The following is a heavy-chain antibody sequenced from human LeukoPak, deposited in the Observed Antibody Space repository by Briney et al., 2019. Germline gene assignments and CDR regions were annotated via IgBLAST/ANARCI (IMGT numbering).Heavy chain of an antibody. CDR1: GFTFSSYG. J-gene: IGHJ2*01. CDR2: IWSDGSNK. V-gene: IGHV3-33*08. D-gene: IGHD6-19*01. Sequence: GGSLRLSCAASGFTFSSYGMNWVRQAPGKGLEWVAVIWSDGSNKYYPDSVQGRFTISRDNAKNTLYLQMNRLRAEDTAVYSCARDRCISGSYIDLWGRGTLVTVSS. CDR3: ARDRCISGSYIDL.